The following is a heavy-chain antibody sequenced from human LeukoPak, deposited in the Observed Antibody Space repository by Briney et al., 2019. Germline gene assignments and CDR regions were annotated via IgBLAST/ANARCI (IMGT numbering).Heavy chain of an antibody. CDR2: FDPEDGET. CDR1: GYTLTELS. Sequence: ASVKVSCKVSGYTLTELSMHWVRQAPGKGLEWMGGFDPEDGETIYAQKFQGRVTMTTDTSTSTAYMELRSLRSDDTAVYYCARTSPYIVVVPAATLNDYWGQGTLVTVSS. J-gene: IGHJ4*02. D-gene: IGHD2-2*01. V-gene: IGHV1-24*01. CDR3: ARTSPYIVVVPAATLNDY.